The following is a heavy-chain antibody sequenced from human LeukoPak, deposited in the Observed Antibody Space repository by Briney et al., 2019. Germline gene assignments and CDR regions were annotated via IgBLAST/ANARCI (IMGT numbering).Heavy chain of an antibody. J-gene: IGHJ4*02. CDR3: ARDERLLSFLK. D-gene: IGHD3-3*01. Sequence: PGGSLRLSCAASGFIFSSYWMHWVRHAPGKGLAWVSRINTDGSSTSYADSVKGRFTISRDNSKNTLYLQMNSLRAEDTAIYYCARDERLLSFLKWGQGTLVTVSS. V-gene: IGHV3-74*01. CDR1: GFIFSSYW. CDR2: INTDGSST.